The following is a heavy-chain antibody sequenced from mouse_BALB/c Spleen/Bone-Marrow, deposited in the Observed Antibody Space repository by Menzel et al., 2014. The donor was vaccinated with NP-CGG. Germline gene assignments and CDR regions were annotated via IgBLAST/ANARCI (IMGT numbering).Heavy chain of an antibody. CDR3: ARGGDYGFMDY. CDR2: INPGNGGT. D-gene: IGHD1-2*01. Sequence: VQLQQSGAELVRPGTSVKVSCKASGYAFTNYLIEWVKQRPGQGLEWIGVINPGNGGTNYNERFKGKATLTADKSSSTAYMQLSSLTSDDSAVYFCARGGDYGFMDYWGQGTSVTVSS. V-gene: IGHV1-54*01. CDR1: GYAFTNYL. J-gene: IGHJ4*01.